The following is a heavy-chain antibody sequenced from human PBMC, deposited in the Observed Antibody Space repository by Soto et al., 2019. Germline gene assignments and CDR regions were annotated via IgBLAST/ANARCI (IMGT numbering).Heavy chain of an antibody. V-gene: IGHV3-33*01. J-gene: IGHJ4*02. CDR3: ARGNYCSSTNCYAFSFDY. CDR2: IWYDGSNK. CDR1: GFTFSSYG. Sequence: QVQLVESGGGVVQPARSLRLSCAASGFTFSSYGMHWVRQAPGKGLEWVAAIWYDGSNKYYADSVKGRFTISKDNSENTLYLQMNSLRAEDTAVYYCARGNYCSSTNCYAFSFDYWGQGTLVTVSS. D-gene: IGHD2-2*01.